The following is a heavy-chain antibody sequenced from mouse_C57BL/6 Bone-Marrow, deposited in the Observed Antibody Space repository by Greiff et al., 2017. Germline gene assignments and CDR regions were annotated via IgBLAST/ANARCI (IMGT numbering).Heavy chain of an antibody. CDR1: GYTFTSYW. V-gene: IGHV1-64*01. CDR2: IHPNSGST. Sequence: QVQLQQSGAELVKPGASVKLSCKASGYTFTSYWMHWVKQRPGQGLEWIGMIHPNSGSTNYNEKFKSKATLTVDKSSSTAYMQLSSLTSEESAVYYCAGCSPYAMDYWGQGTSVTVSS. CDR3: AGCSPYAMDY. J-gene: IGHJ4*01. D-gene: IGHD3-3*01.